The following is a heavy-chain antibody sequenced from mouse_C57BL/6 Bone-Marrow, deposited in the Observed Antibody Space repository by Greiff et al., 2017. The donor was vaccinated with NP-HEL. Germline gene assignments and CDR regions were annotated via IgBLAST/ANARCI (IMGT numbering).Heavy chain of an antibody. CDR1: GFNIKDAY. V-gene: IGHV14-4*01. D-gene: IGHD3-1*01. Sequence: VQLQQSGAELVRPGASVKLSCTASGFNIKDAYMHWVKQRPEQGLEWIGWIDPENGDTEYASKFQGKATITADTSSNTAYLQLSSLTSEDTAVSYWTTQLFDYWGQGTTLTVSS. CDR3: TTQLFDY. J-gene: IGHJ2*01. CDR2: IDPENGDT.